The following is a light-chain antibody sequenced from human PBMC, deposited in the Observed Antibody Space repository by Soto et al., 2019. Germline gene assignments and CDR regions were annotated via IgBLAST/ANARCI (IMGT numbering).Light chain of an antibody. CDR3: SSYTSSATLV. CDR1: SSDVGGYNY. CDR2: DVG. Sequence: QSVLTQPASVSGSPGQSITISCTGTSSDVGGYNYVAWYQQHSGKAPKLMIYDVGNRPSGVSDRFSGSKSGDTASLTISGLQAEDEAEYYCSSYTSSATLVFGGGTQLTVL. V-gene: IGLV2-14*01. J-gene: IGLJ3*02.